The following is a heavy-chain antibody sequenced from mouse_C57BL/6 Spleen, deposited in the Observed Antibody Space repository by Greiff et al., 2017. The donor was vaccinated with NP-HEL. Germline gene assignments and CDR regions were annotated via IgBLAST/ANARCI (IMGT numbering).Heavy chain of an antibody. D-gene: IGHD3-2*02. CDR3: ERGAQARWGFAY. CDR2: IYPGDGDT. J-gene: IGHJ3*01. Sequence: QVQLKESGAELVKPGASVKISCKASGYAFSSYWMNWVKQRPGKGLEWIGQIYPGDGDTNYNGKFKGKATLTADKSSSTAYMQLSSLTSEDSAVYFCERGAQARWGFAYGAKGTLVTVSA. CDR1: GYAFSSYW. V-gene: IGHV1-80*01.